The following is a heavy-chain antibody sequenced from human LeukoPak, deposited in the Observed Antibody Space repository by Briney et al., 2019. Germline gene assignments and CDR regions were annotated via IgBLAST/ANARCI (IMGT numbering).Heavy chain of an antibody. J-gene: IGHJ4*02. D-gene: IGHD3-22*01. CDR2: ISSSSSYI. Sequence: GGSLRLSCAASGFTFSDYYMSWIRQAPGKGLEWVSSISSSSSYIYYADSVKGRFTISRDNAKNSLYLQMNSLRAEDTAVYYCARDGDDYYDSSGYYYFDYWGQGTLVTVSS. CDR3: ARDGDDYYDSSGYYYFDY. CDR1: GFTFSDYY. V-gene: IGHV3-11*06.